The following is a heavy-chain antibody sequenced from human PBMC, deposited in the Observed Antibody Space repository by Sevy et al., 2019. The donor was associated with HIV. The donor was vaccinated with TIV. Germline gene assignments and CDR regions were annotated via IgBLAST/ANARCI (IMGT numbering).Heavy chain of an antibody. Sequence: GGSLRLSCAASGFTFSNYWMSWVRQAPGKGLEWVAKIKEDGSKKQCVYSVKGRITISRDNAKNSLYLTVNSLRAEDAAVYGCGRGCRFTDVWGQGTTVTVSS. J-gene: IGHJ6*02. V-gene: IGHV3-7*01. CDR1: GFTFSNYW. CDR2: IKEDGSKK. D-gene: IGHD2-8*01. CDR3: GRGCRFTDV.